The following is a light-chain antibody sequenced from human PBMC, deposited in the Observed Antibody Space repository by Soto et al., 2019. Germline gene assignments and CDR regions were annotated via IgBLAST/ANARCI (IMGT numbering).Light chain of an antibody. CDR1: QSVSSN. Sequence: EIVMTQSPATLSVAPGERATRSCRASQSVSSNLAWYQQKPGQAPRLLIYGASTRATGIPARFSGSGSGTEFTLTISSLQSEDFAVYYCQQRSDWPPTFGQGTKVDI. CDR3: QQRSDWPPT. J-gene: IGKJ1*01. CDR2: GAS. V-gene: IGKV3-15*01.